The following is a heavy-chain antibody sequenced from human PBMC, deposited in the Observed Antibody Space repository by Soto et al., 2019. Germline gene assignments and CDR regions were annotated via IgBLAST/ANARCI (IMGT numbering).Heavy chain of an antibody. CDR1: GGSISSYY. V-gene: IGHV4-59*01. J-gene: IGHJ5*02. CDR3: AIMAYDSSGYYSWFDP. CDR2: IYYSGST. D-gene: IGHD3-22*01. Sequence: LSLTCTVSGGSISSYYWSWIRQPPGKGLEWIGYIYYSGSTNYNPSLKSRVTISVDTSKNQFSLKLSSVTAADTAVYYCAIMAYDSSGYYSWFDPWGQGTLVTVSS.